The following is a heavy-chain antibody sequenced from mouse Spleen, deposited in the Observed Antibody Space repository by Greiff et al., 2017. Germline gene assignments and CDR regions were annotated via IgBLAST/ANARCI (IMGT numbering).Heavy chain of an antibody. CDR3: ARPTGTRGTFAY. Sequence: QVQLQQPGAELVMPGASVKLSCKASGYTFTSYWMHWVKQRPGQGLEWIGEIDPSDSYTNYNQKFKGKATLTVDKSSSTAYMQLSSLTSEDSAVYYCARPTGTRGTFAYWGQGTLVTVSA. J-gene: IGHJ3*01. CDR1: GYTFTSYW. D-gene: IGHD4-1*02. CDR2: IDPSDSYT. V-gene: IGHV1-69*01.